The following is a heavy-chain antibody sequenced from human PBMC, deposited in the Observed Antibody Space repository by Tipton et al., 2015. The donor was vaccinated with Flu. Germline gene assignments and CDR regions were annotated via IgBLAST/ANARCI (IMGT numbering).Heavy chain of an antibody. J-gene: IGHJ4*02. Sequence: TLSLTCTVSGGSISSGGYYWSWIGQLPGEGLEWIGYIYHSGGTYYNPSLESLLTISVDTSKNQFSLKVSSVTAADTAVYYCAKYIAAAGTFDSWGQGTLVTVAS. CDR3: AKYIAAAGTFDS. D-gene: IGHD6-13*01. V-gene: IGHV4-31*01. CDR1: GGSISSGGYY. CDR2: IYHSGGT.